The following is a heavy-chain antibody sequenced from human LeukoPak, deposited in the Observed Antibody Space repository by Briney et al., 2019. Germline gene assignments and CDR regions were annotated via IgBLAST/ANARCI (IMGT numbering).Heavy chain of an antibody. CDR1: GYTFTGYY. V-gene: IGHV1-2*06. D-gene: IGHD6-6*01. Sequence: SVQVSCQASGYTFTGYYIQWVGQAPGQELDWMGRINQNSGGTNHAQKFKGRVTMTRDTTISTAYMKLSRLRSDDTAVYSCATYSCSPGPVFDYWGQGTLVTVSS. CDR3: ATYSCSPGPVFDY. J-gene: IGHJ4*02. CDR2: INQNSGGT.